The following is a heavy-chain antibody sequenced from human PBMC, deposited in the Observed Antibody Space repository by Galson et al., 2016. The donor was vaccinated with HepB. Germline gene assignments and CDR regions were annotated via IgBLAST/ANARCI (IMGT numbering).Heavy chain of an antibody. V-gene: IGHV3-48*03. CDR2: IGRSGGPI. Sequence: SLRLSCAGSGFTFDRYHMNWARQAPGKGLEWVSYIGRSGGPIIYADSVKGRFTISRDNARNSVYLQMNSLRAEDSAVYFCAGDSGRTGAWDFWGQGTLVTVAS. CDR3: AGDSGRTGAWDF. CDR1: GFTFDRYH. J-gene: IGHJ4*02. D-gene: IGHD1-14*01.